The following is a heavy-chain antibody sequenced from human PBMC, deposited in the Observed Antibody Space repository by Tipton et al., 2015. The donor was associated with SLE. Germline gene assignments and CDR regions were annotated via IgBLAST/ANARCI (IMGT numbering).Heavy chain of an antibody. V-gene: IGHV4-59*12. CDR2: IYYSGST. D-gene: IGHD1-26*01. CDR1: GGSFSGYY. J-gene: IGHJ3*02. CDR3: ARDLPGPYSGSYCGAFDI. Sequence: TLSLTCAVYGGSFSGYYWSWIRQPPGKGLEWIGYIYYSGSTNYNPSLKSRVTISVDTSKNQFSLKLSSVTAADTAVYYCARDLPGPYSGSYCGAFDIWGQGTMVTVSS.